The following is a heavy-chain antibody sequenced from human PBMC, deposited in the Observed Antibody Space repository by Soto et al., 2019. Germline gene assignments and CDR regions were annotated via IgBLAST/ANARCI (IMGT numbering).Heavy chain of an antibody. CDR3: ARRTRVRGGQVKRLDV. V-gene: IGHV4-34*01. CDR2: INHSGST. Sequence: SETLSLTCAVYGGSFSGYYWSWIRQPPGKGLEWIGEINHSGSTNYNPSLKSRVTISVDTSKNQFSLKLSSVTAAYTAVYYCARRTRVRGGQVKRLDVWGQGTTVTVSS. D-gene: IGHD3-10*01. CDR1: GGSFSGYY. J-gene: IGHJ6*02.